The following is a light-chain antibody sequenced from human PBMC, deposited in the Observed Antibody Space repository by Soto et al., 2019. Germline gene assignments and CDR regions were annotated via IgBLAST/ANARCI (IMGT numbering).Light chain of an antibody. Sequence: DIQMTQSPSSLSASIGDRVIITCRASQGISTDLGWYQQKPGKAPKRLIYAASSLESGVPSRFSGSGSGTEFTLTISSLQPEDFATYYCLQHNIYPRTFGQGTKLEIK. V-gene: IGKV1-17*01. J-gene: IGKJ2*01. CDR1: QGISTD. CDR2: AAS. CDR3: LQHNIYPRT.